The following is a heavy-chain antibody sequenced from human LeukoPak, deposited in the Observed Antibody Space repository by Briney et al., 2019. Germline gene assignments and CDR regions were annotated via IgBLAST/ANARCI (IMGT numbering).Heavy chain of an antibody. CDR3: ARVRGAVDALGWFDP. CDR1: GGSITSDC. Sequence: PSKSLSLTCAVAGGSITSDCWSWVRQPPGKRLEWLGFISHSGSSNYNPSLKSRVTMSVDTSKTQFSLRLSSVPAADTAIYYCARVRGAVDALGWFDPWGQGTLVTVSS. D-gene: IGHD1-26*01. J-gene: IGHJ5*02. CDR2: ISHSGSS. V-gene: IGHV4-59*01.